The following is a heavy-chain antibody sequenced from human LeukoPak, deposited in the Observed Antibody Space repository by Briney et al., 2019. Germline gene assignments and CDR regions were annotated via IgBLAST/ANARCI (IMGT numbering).Heavy chain of an antibody. Sequence: ASVKVSCKASGYTFTSYYMHWVRQAPGQGLEWMGIINPSGGSTSYAQKFQGRVTMTRDTSTSTVYVELSSLRSEDTAVYYCARTVMTTRWFDPWGQGTLVTVSS. J-gene: IGHJ5*02. V-gene: IGHV1-46*01. CDR1: GYTFTSYY. CDR3: ARTVMTTRWFDP. D-gene: IGHD4-17*01. CDR2: INPSGGST.